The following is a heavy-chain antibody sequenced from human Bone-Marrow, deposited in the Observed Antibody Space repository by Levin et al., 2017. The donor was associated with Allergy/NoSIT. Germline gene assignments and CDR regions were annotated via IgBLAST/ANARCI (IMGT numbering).Heavy chain of an antibody. CDR3: ARDFAAADNDY. CDR1: GFTFSSYG. D-gene: IGHD3-3*01. Sequence: GESLKISCAASGFTFSSYGMHWVRQAPGKGLEWVAVIWYDGSNKYYADSVKGRFTISRDNSKNTLYLQMNSLRAEDTAVYYCARDFAAADNDYWGQGTLVTVSS. CDR2: IWYDGSNK. J-gene: IGHJ4*02. V-gene: IGHV3-33*01.